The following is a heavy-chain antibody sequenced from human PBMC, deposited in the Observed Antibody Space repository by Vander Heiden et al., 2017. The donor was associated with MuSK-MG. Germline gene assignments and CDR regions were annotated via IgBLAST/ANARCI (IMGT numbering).Heavy chain of an antibody. D-gene: IGHD4-17*01. V-gene: IGHV3-74*01. Sequence: EVQLVESGGGLVQPGGFMRLSCAASGFTFSSYWVHWVRQAPGKGLVCVSRSNSDGSITSYADSVKGRFTISRDNAKNTLYLQMNSLRAEDTAVYYCARADGGFDYWGQGTLVTVSS. CDR2: SNSDGSIT. CDR1: GFTFSSYW. J-gene: IGHJ4*02. CDR3: ARADGGFDY.